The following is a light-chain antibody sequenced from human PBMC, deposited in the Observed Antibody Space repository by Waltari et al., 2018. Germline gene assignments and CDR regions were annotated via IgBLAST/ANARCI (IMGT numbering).Light chain of an antibody. CDR3: QHYYNFPWT. CDR1: QSISTY. Sequence: DIQMTQSPSSLSASVGDRVTITCRASQSISTYLNWYQQESGKAPKLLIYSASSLQSGVPSRFSGSGSGTDFTLTISSLQPEDFATYYCQHYYNFPWTFGQGTKVEIK. V-gene: IGKV1-39*01. CDR2: SAS. J-gene: IGKJ1*01.